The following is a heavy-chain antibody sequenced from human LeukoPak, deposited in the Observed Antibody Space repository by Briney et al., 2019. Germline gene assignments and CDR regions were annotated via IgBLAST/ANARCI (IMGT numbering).Heavy chain of an antibody. V-gene: IGHV1-3*01. D-gene: IGHD4-17*01. CDR2: INAGNGNT. J-gene: IGHJ3*02. CDR1: GYTFTSYA. Sequence: ASVKVSCKASGYTFTSYAMHWVRQAPGQRLEWMGWINAGNGNTKYSQKFQGRVTITRDTSASTAYMELSSLRSEDTAVYYCARASAYGDYVGAFDIWGQGTVVTVSS. CDR3: ARASAYGDYVGAFDI.